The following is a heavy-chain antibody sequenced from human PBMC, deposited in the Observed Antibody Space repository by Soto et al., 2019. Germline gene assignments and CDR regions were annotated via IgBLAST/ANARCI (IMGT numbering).Heavy chain of an antibody. CDR2: ISSSSSTI. Sequence: PGGSLRLSCAASGFTFSTHSMNWVRQAPGKGLEWVSYISSSSSTIYYADSVKGRFTISRDNAKNSLYLQMNSLRAEDTAVYYCARGAYYYDSSGLSYWGQGTLVTVSS. D-gene: IGHD3-22*01. CDR1: GFTFSTHS. J-gene: IGHJ4*02. V-gene: IGHV3-48*01. CDR3: ARGAYYYDSSGLSY.